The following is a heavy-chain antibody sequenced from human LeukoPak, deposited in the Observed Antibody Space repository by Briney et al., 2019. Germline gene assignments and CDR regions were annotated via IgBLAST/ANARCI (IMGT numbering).Heavy chain of an antibody. Sequence: KPSETLSLTCTVSGGSISSYYWSWIRQPPGKGLEWIGYIYYSGSTNYNPSLKSRVTISVDTSKNQFSLKLSSVTAADTAVYYCARGIAARYVYWGQGTLVTVSS. CDR1: GGSISSYY. J-gene: IGHJ4*02. V-gene: IGHV4-59*01. D-gene: IGHD6-6*01. CDR2: IYYSGST. CDR3: ARGIAARYVY.